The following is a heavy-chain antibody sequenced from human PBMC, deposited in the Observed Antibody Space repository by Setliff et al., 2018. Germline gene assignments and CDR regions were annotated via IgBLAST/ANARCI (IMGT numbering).Heavy chain of an antibody. D-gene: IGHD6-13*01. J-gene: IGHJ4*02. CDR1: GGSFSGYY. V-gene: IGHV4-34*12. CDR2: ILHSGNI. CDR3: ARSASDWAAAGEFDY. Sequence: PSETLSLTCAVYGGSFSGYYWSWIRQPPGKRLEWIGEILHSGNINYNPSLKSRVTISMDTSKNQFSLKVNSVTAADTAVYYRARSASDWAAAGEFDYWGQGTLVTVSS.